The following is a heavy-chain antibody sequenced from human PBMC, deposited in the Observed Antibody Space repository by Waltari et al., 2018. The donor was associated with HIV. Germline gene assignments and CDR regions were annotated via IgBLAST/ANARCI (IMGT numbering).Heavy chain of an antibody. CDR2: MRYDGTNK. CDR3: AKEGATLTTSAYFYYYGMDV. Sequence: QVQLVESGGGVVQPGGSLRLSCAASGFTFTGYDIHWVRQAPGKGLEWVAFMRYDGTNKYYADSVKGRFTISRDNSKNSLYLQMNGLRAEDTALYYCAKEGATLTTSAYFYYYGMDVWGQGTTVTVSS. V-gene: IGHV3-30*02. D-gene: IGHD4-4*01. CDR1: GFTFTGYD. J-gene: IGHJ6*02.